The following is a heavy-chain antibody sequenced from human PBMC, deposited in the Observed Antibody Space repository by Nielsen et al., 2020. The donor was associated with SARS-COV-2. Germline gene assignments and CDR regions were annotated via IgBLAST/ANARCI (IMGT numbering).Heavy chain of an antibody. CDR3: AAEVGGSYFDY. D-gene: IGHD1-26*01. V-gene: IGHV1-46*01. J-gene: IGHJ4*02. CDR2: INPSGGST. Sequence: ASVKVSCKASGYTFTSYYMHWVRQAPGQGLEWMGIINPSGGSTNYAQKFQERVTITRDMSTSTAYMELSSLRSEDTAVYYCAAEVGGSYFDYWGQGTLVTVSS. CDR1: GYTFTSYY.